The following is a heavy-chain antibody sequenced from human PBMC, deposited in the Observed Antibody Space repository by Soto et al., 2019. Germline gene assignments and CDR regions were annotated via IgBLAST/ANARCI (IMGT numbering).Heavy chain of an antibody. D-gene: IGHD1-26*01. Sequence: QVQLQESVPGLVKPSQTLSLTCTVSGGSISSDNYLWSWVRQSPGKGLEWIAYIRHTGSAYYNPSLESRTTISVDTPKNQFSLKLSSVTAADTAVYYCAREVDRVGVSDAFDIWGQGTMVTVSS. J-gene: IGHJ3*02. V-gene: IGHV4-30-4*01. CDR2: IRHTGSA. CDR3: AREVDRVGVSDAFDI. CDR1: GGSISSDNYL.